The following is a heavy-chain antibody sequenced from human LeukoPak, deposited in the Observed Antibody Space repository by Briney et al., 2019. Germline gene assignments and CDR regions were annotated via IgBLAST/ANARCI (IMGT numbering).Heavy chain of an antibody. J-gene: IGHJ4*02. D-gene: IGHD2-15*01. CDR2: IKQDGCEK. CDR1: GFTFSSYW. Sequence: PGGSLRLSCAASGFTFSSYWMSWVRQAPGKGLEWVANIKQDGCEKYYVDSVKGRFTISRDNAKNSLYLQMNSLRAEDTAVYYCARIGGSCYSGCDYFDYWGQGTLVTVSS. CDR3: ARIGGSCYSGCDYFDY. V-gene: IGHV3-7*03.